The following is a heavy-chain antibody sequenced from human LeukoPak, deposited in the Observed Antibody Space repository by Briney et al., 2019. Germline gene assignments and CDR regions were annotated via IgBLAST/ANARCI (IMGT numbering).Heavy chain of an antibody. J-gene: IGHJ4*02. Sequence: GGSLRLSCTASGFIVTNNYVNWVRQAPGKGLEWVSLVYSGGSTYYADSVKGRFTISRDNSKNMVYLQMNSLRAEDTAMYYCARAPPALLFDTYGWGQETLCTVSS. CDR2: VYSGGST. CDR3: ARAPPALLFDTYG. D-gene: IGHD3-10*01. CDR1: GFIVTNNY. V-gene: IGHV3-66*01.